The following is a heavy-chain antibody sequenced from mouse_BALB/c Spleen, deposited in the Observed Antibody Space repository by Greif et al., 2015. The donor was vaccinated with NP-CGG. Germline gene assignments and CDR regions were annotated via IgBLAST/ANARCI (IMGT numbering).Heavy chain of an antibody. Sequence: EVKLVESGGGLVQPGGSRKLSCAASGFTFSSFGVHWVRQAPEKGLEWVAYISSGSSTIYYADTVKGRFTISRDNPKNTLFLQMTSLRSEDTAMYYCARHVDYAMDYWGQGTSVTVSS. CDR2: ISSGSSTI. V-gene: IGHV5-17*02. CDR3: ARHVDYAMDY. CDR1: GFTFSSFG. J-gene: IGHJ4*01.